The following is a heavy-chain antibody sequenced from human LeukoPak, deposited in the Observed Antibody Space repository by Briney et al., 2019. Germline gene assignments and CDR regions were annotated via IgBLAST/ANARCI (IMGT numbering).Heavy chain of an antibody. J-gene: IGHJ3*02. CDR3: AKDQIGVLPDAFDI. CDR1: GFTFSNYA. Sequence: PGGSLRLSCAASGFTFSNYAMTWVRQAPGKGLEWVSSIRGNGGGPFYGDSVKGRFTISRDNFENMLFLQMNSLRADDAAVYYCAKDQIGVLPDAFDIWGQGTMVSVSS. D-gene: IGHD3-10*01. V-gene: IGHV3-23*01. CDR2: IRGNGGGP.